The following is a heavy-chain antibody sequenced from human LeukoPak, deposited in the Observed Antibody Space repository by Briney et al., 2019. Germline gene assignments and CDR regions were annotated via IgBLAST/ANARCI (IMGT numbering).Heavy chain of an antibody. V-gene: IGHV1-18*01. CDR2: ISPYNGNR. CDR1: GYTFISYG. CDR3: ARDENYYDSSGPDY. Sequence: GASVKVSCKASGYTFISYGISWVRQAPGQGLEWMGWISPYNGNRNYAQKLQGRVTMTTDTSTSTAYMELRSLRSDDTAFYYCARDENYYDSSGPDYWGQGTLVTVSS. D-gene: IGHD3-22*01. J-gene: IGHJ4*02.